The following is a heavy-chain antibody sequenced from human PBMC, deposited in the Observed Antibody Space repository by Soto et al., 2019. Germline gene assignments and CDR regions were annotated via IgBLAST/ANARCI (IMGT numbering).Heavy chain of an antibody. CDR1: GFTFSSYG. CDR2: IWYDGSND. V-gene: IGHV3-33*01. Sequence: PGGSLRLSCAASGFTFSSYGMHWVRRAPGKGLEWVAIIWYDGSNDYYVDSVKGRFTISRDNSKNTLSLQMNSLRAEDTAVYYCARDRWEFQLFYYGLDVWGQGTTVTVSS. J-gene: IGHJ6*01. CDR3: ARDRWEFQLFYYGLDV. D-gene: IGHD1-26*01.